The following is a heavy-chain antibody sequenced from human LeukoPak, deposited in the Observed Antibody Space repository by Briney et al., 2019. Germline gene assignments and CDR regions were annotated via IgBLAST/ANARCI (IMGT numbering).Heavy chain of an antibody. V-gene: IGHV3-21*01. J-gene: IGHJ4*02. CDR1: GFTFSSYS. CDR2: ISSSSSYI. D-gene: IGHD2-15*01. CDR3: ATLCSGGSCYSGNDYGDLSDY. Sequence: GGSLRLSCAASGFTFSSYSMNWVRQAPGKGLEWVSSISSSSSYIYYADSVKGRFTISRDNAKNSLYLQMNSLRAEDTAVYYCATLCSGGSCYSGNDYGDLSDYWGQGTLVTVSS.